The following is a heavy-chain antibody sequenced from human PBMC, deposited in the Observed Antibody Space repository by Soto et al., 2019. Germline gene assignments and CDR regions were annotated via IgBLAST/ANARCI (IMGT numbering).Heavy chain of an antibody. CDR2: INSDGSST. Sequence: EVQLVESGGGLVQPGGSLRLSCAASGFTISSYWMHWVRQAPGKGLVWVSRINSDGSSTSYADSVKGRFTISRDNAKNTLYLQMNSLRAEDTAVYYCARGSGPYGDYRHFDYWGQGTLVTVSS. CDR3: ARGSGPYGDYRHFDY. V-gene: IGHV3-74*01. J-gene: IGHJ4*02. CDR1: GFTISSYW. D-gene: IGHD4-17*01.